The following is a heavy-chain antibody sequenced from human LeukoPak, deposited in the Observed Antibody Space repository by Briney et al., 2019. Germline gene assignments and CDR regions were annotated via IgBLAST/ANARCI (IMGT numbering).Heavy chain of an antibody. CDR1: GGSISGYY. J-gene: IGHJ4*02. V-gene: IGHV4-30-2*01. Sequence: SETLSLTCTVSGGSISGYYWSWIRQPPGKGLEWIGYIYHSGSTYYNPSLKSRVTISVDRSKNQFSLKLSSVTAADTAVYYCASRTVTTAYFDYWGQGTLVTVSS. CDR2: IYHSGST. D-gene: IGHD4-17*01. CDR3: ASRTVTTAYFDY.